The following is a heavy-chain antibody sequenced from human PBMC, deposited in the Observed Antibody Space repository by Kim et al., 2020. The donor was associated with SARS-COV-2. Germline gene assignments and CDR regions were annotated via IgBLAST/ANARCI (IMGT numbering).Heavy chain of an antibody. Sequence: GGSLRLSCAASGFTFSSYAMSWVRQAPGKGLEWVSAISGSGGSTYYADSVKGRFTISRDNSKNTLYLQMNSLRAEDTAVYYCAKDRELERPRGLDAFDIWGQGTMVTVSS. J-gene: IGHJ3*02. CDR2: ISGSGGST. CDR1: GFTFSSYA. V-gene: IGHV3-23*01. D-gene: IGHD1-1*01. CDR3: AKDRELERPRGLDAFDI.